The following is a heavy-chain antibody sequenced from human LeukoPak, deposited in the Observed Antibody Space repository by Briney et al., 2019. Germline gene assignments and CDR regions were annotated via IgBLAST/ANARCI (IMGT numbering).Heavy chain of an antibody. V-gene: IGHV3-23*01. CDR2: VSGTGGNT. CDR1: EFTFSTYA. J-gene: IGHJ4*02. D-gene: IGHD6-19*01. Sequence: GGSLRLSCAASEFTFSTYAMSWVRQAPGKGLEWVSTVSGTGGNTYYTDSVKGRFTISRDSSKDTLYLQMNSLRAEDTAVYYCAKMGAWSKYYFDYRGQGTLVTVSS. CDR3: AKMGAWSKYYFDY.